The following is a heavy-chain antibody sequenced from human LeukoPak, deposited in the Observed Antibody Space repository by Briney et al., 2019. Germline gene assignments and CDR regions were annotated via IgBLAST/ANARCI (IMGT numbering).Heavy chain of an antibody. V-gene: IGHV4-30-2*01. J-gene: IGHJ4*02. CDR1: GGSISSGGYY. CDR3: ARGIMITFGGVTFDY. CDR2: IYHSGST. D-gene: IGHD3-16*01. Sequence: SETLSLTCTVSGGSISSGGYYWSWIRQPPGKGLEWIGYIYHSGSTYYNSSLMSRVTISVDRSKNQFSLKLNSVTAADTAVYYCARGIMITFGGVTFDYWGQGTLVTVSS.